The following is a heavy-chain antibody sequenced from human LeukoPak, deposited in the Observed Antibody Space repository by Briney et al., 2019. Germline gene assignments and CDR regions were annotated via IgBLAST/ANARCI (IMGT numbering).Heavy chain of an antibody. D-gene: IGHD5-24*01. Sequence: GGSLRLSCAASGFTFSSYAMSWVREAPGEGLEWVSTISGSGGSTYYADSVKGRFTISRGISKNTLYLQMNSLRAEDTAVYYCAKLDGYNYGHFDYWGQGTLVTVSS. CDR3: AKLDGYNYGHFDY. CDR1: GFTFSSYA. CDR2: ISGSGGST. J-gene: IGHJ4*02. V-gene: IGHV3-23*01.